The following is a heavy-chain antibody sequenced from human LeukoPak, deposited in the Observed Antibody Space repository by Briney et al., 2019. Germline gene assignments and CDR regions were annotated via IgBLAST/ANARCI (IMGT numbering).Heavy chain of an antibody. CDR2: INSDGSST. V-gene: IGHV3-74*01. CDR3: RLGYCSGGSCSTLGSDY. Sequence: GGSLRLSCAASGFTFSSYWMHWVRQAPGKGLVWVSHINSDGSSTSYADSVKGRFTISRDNAKNTLYLQMNSLRAEDTAVYYCRLGYCSGGSCSTLGSDYWGQGTLVTVSS. J-gene: IGHJ4*02. CDR1: GFTFSSYW. D-gene: IGHD2-15*01.